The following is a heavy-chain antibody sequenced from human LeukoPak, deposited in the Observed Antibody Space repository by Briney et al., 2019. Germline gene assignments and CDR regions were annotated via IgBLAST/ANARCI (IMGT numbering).Heavy chain of an antibody. CDR1: GFTFSSYA. J-gene: IGHJ3*02. D-gene: IGHD1-14*01. Sequence: GSLRLSCAASGFTFSSYAMTWVRQAPGKGLEWVSATSGSGGSTYYTDPVKDRFTISRDNSKNTLYLQMNRLRAEDTAVYYCAKSQGRWTGYDAFDIWGQGTMVTVSS. CDR3: AKSQGRWTGYDAFDI. CDR2: TSGSGGST. V-gene: IGHV3-23*01.